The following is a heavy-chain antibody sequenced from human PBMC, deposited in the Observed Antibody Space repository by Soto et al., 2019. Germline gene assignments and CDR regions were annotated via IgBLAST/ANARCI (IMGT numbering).Heavy chain of an antibody. Sequence: GGSLRLSCAASGFTFSSYNMNWVRQAPGKGLEWVSYISSSSSTIYYADSVKGRFTISRDNAKNSLYLQMNSLRDEDTAVYYCARDLGYGDPTWPYFDYWGQGTLVTVSS. V-gene: IGHV3-48*02. CDR1: GFTFSSYN. J-gene: IGHJ4*02. CDR2: ISSSSSTI. CDR3: ARDLGYGDPTWPYFDY. D-gene: IGHD4-17*01.